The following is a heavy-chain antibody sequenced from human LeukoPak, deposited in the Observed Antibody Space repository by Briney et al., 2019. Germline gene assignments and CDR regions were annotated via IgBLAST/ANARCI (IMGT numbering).Heavy chain of an antibody. CDR3: AREGGAFDI. D-gene: IGHD3-16*01. CDR2: IIPILGIA. J-gene: IGHJ3*02. V-gene: IGHV1-69*04. Sequence: AXXXXLEWMGRIIPILGIANYAQKFQGRVTITADKSTSTAYMELSSLRSEDTAVYYCAREGGAFDIWGQGTMVTVSS.